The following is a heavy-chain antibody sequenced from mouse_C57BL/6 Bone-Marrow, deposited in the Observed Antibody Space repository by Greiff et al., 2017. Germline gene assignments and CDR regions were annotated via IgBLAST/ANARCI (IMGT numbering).Heavy chain of an antibody. J-gene: IGHJ1*03. CDR3: ARSGNYYGHWYFDV. Sequence: QVQLQQSGAELVKPGASVKISCKASGYTFTDYYINWVKQRPGQGLEWIGKIGPGSGSTYYNEKFKGKATMTADKSSSTAYMQLSSLTSEDSAVYCCARSGNYYGHWYFDVWGTGTTVTVAS. CDR2: IGPGSGST. D-gene: IGHD1-1*01. CDR1: GYTFTDYY. V-gene: IGHV1-77*01.